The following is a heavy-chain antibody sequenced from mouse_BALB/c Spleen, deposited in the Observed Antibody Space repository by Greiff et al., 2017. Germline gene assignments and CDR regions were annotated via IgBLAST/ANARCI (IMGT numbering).Heavy chain of an antibody. CDR1: GYTFTDYY. D-gene: IGHD1-1*01. J-gene: IGHJ3*01. CDR3: AHYYGSSPWFAY. CDR2: VNPNNGGT. V-gene: IGHV1-26*01. Sequence: EVQLQQSGPELVKPGASVKISCKASGYTFTDYYMNWVKQSHGKSLEWIGLVNPNNGGTSYNQKFKGKATLTVDKSSSTAYMELRSLTSEDSAVYYCAHYYGSSPWFAYWGQGTLVTVSA.